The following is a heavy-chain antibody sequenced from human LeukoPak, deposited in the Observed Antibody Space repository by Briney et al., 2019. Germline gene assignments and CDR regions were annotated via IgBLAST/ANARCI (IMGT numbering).Heavy chain of an antibody. CDR1: GGYISGYY. Sequence: SESMSLNCAVYGGYISGYYWSWIRQPPGKGLVWVGEINHSGRINYNPALKSRVTISVDTSKNQFSLKLSSVTAADTAVYYCARGLNRITIFGVVDYWGQGTLVTVSS. CDR2: INHSGRI. D-gene: IGHD3-3*01. CDR3: ARGLNRITIFGVVDY. J-gene: IGHJ4*02. V-gene: IGHV4-34*01.